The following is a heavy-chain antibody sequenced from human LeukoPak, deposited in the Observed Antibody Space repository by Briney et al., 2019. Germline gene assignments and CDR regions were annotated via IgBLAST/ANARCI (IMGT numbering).Heavy chain of an antibody. Sequence: SETLSLTCTVSGGSISSYYWSWIRQPAGKGLEWIGRIYTSGSTNYNPSLKSRVTISVDKSKNQFSLKLSSVTAADTAVYYCASSMIVVVSDAFDIWGQGTMVTVSS. D-gene: IGHD3-22*01. CDR3: ASSMIVVVSDAFDI. CDR1: GGSISSYY. CDR2: IYTSGST. V-gene: IGHV4-4*07. J-gene: IGHJ3*02.